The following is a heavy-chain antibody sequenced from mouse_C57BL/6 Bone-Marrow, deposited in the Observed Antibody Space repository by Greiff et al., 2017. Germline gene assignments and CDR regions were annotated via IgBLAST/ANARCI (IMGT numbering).Heavy chain of an antibody. V-gene: IGHV1-53*01. CDR1: GYTFTSYW. Sequence: VQLQQSGTELVKPGASVKLSCEASGYTFTSYWMHWVKQRPGQGLEWIGNISPSNGGINYNEKFKSKATLNVDKSASTAYMQLSSLTSEDSAVYYCAVYYYGSSYYAMDYWGQGTSVTVSS. D-gene: IGHD1-1*01. CDR3: AVYYYGSSYYAMDY. J-gene: IGHJ4*01. CDR2: ISPSNGGI.